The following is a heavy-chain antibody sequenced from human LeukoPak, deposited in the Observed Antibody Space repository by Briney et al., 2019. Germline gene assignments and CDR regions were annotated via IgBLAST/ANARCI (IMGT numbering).Heavy chain of an antibody. Sequence: PGGSLRLSCAASGFTFSSYAMHWVRQAPGKGLEWVAVISYDGSKKYHADSVKGRFTISRDNSNKMQYLEMDSLRADDTAVYYCARGGGFWSGYKTHEYGLDVWGQGTTVTVSS. CDR1: GFTFSSYA. D-gene: IGHD3-3*01. CDR2: ISYDGSKK. CDR3: ARGGGFWSGYKTHEYGLDV. J-gene: IGHJ6*02. V-gene: IGHV3-30-3*01.